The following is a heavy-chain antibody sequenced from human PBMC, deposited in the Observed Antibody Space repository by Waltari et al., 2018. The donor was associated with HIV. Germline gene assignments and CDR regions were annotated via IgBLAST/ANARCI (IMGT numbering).Heavy chain of an antibody. CDR3: VSSGLDV. Sequence: VQLVASGGVLAQPGGSLRLSCVASGFTFSNYWMHWVRQVPGKRLVWVARINTDETIRTYAENVKGRFTISRDNGKNTLYLQMNSLRVEDTAVYYCVSSGLDVWGQGTTVNVSS. CDR2: INTDETIR. V-gene: IGHV3-74*01. J-gene: IGHJ6*02. CDR1: GFTFSNYW.